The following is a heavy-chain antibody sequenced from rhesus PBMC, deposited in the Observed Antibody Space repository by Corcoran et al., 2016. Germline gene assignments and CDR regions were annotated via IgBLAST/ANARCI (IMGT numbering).Heavy chain of an antibody. J-gene: IGHJ4*01. CDR3: ARSSMGFDY. Sequence: QVQLQESGPGVVKPSETLSLTCAVSGVSIRGYYLWRWIRQPPGKGLEWLGYIGGSSGSTNYNPALKNRVTISKDTSKNQFSLKLSSVTAADTAVYYCARSSMGFDYWGQGVLVTVSS. CDR1: GVSIRGYY. CDR2: IGGSSGST. V-gene: IGHV4-127*01.